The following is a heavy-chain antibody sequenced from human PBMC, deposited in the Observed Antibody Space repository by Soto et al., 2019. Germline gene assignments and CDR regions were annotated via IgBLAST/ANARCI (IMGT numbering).Heavy chain of an antibody. Sequence: GGSLRISCAASGFTFDDYAIHWVRQAPGKGLEWVSGISWNSGSIGYADSVKGRFTISRDNAKNSLYLQMNSLRAEDTALYYCAKDSSDYDFWSGYYSPGAFDIWGQGTMVTVSS. J-gene: IGHJ3*02. CDR3: AKDSSDYDFWSGYYSPGAFDI. CDR1: GFTFDDYA. D-gene: IGHD3-3*01. V-gene: IGHV3-9*01. CDR2: ISWNSGSI.